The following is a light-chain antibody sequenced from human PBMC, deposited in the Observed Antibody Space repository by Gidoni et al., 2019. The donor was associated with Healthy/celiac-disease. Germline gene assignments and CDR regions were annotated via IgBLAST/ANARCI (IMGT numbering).Light chain of an antibody. CDR1: SPNIGSNT. CDR2: SNN. CDR3: AAWDDSLNAVV. J-gene: IGLJ2*01. Sequence: QSVLTQPPSASGTPGQRVTISCSGSSPNIGSNTVNWYQQLPGTAPKLLIYSNNQRPSGVPDRFSGSKSGTSASLAISGLQSEDEADYCCAAWDDSLNAVVFGGGTKLTVL. V-gene: IGLV1-44*01.